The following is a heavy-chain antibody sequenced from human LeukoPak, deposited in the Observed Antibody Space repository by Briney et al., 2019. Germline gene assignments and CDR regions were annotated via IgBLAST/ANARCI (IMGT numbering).Heavy chain of an antibody. CDR3: AKVVQYTVSTGTGLDY. D-gene: IGHD1-1*01. J-gene: IGHJ4*02. V-gene: IGHV3-33*06. Sequence: GGSLRLSCAASGFTFINYGMHWVRQAPGKGLDWVAVIWYDGSYKYYADSAKGRFTISRDNSKNTLYLQMNSLRAEDTAIYYCAKVVQYTVSTGTGLDYWGQGTLVTVSS. CDR2: IWYDGSYK. CDR1: GFTFINYG.